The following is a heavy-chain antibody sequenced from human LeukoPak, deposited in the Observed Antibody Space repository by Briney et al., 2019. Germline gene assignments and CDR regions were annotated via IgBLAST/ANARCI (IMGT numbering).Heavy chain of an antibody. CDR2: ISSSSSYI. D-gene: IGHD7-27*01. CDR3: ARDAQLGIFDY. CDR1: GFTFSSYS. J-gene: IGHJ4*02. Sequence: GGSLRLSCAASGFTFSSYSMNWVRQAPGKGLEWVSSISSSSSYIYYADSVKGRFTISRDNARNSLYLQMNSLRAEDTAVYYCARDAQLGIFDYWGQGTLVTVSS. V-gene: IGHV3-21*01.